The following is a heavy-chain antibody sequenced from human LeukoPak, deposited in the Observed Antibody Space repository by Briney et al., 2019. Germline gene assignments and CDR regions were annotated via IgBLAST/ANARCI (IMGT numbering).Heavy chain of an antibody. D-gene: IGHD4-17*01. CDR2: ISGTAFST. V-gene: IGHV3-23*01. Sequence: GGSLRLSCAASGFTFSSYGMSWVRQAPGKGLEWVSIISGTAFSTYYADSVRGRFTISRDNSKNTLYLQMNSLRAEDTAVYYCARVSPNTVTTLQYFDYWGQGTLVTVSS. CDR3: ARVSPNTVTTLQYFDY. CDR1: GFTFSSYG. J-gene: IGHJ4*02.